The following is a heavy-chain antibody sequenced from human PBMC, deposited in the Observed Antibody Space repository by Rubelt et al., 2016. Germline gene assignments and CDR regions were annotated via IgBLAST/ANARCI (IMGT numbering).Heavy chain of an antibody. V-gene: IGHV4-39*01. CDR2: IYYGGST. CDR1: GGSISSSSYY. J-gene: IGHJ5*02. D-gene: IGHD2-8*01. CDR3: ARPPYCTNGVCYTSFDP. Sequence: QVQLQQWGAGLLKPSETLSLTCAVSGGSISSSSYYWGWIRQPPGKGLEWIGSIYYGGSTYYNPSLNSRVTISVDTSKNQFALKLGSVTAADTAVYYCARPPYCTNGVCYTSFDPWGRGTLVTVSS.